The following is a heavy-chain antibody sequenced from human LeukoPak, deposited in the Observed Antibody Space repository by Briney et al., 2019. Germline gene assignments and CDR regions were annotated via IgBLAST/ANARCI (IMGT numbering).Heavy chain of an antibody. CDR1: GFNSEDLA. CDR2: IYWSSSGT. V-gene: IGHV3-9*02. D-gene: IGHD3-16*02. Sequence: GGSLRLSCVVSGFNSEDLAMHWVRQAPGKGLEWVSGIYWSSSGTGYADSVKGRFTVSRDSAKNSLYLQMNSLRAEDTAVYYCAIGDSLGELSSSFEYWGQGTLVTVSS. CDR3: AIGDSLGELSSSFEY. J-gene: IGHJ4*02.